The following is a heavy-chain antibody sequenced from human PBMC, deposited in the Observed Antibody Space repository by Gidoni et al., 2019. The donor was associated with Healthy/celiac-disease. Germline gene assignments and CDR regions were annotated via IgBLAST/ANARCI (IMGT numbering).Heavy chain of an antibody. CDR1: GSSISSGGYY. CDR2: FYYSGST. CDR3: ARDPTSNEWPPGAFDI. V-gene: IGHV4-31*03. D-gene: IGHD3-3*01. J-gene: IGHJ3*02. Sequence: QVQLQESGPGLVKPSQTLSLTCTVSGSSISSGGYYWSWIRQHPGKGLEWIGYFYYSGSTYYNPSLKSRVTISVDTSKNQFSLKLSSVTAADTAVYYCARDPTSNEWPPGAFDIWGQGTMVTVSS.